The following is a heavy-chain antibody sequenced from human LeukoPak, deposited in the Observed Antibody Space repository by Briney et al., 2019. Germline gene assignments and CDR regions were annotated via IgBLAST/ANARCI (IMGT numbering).Heavy chain of an antibody. D-gene: IGHD2/OR15-2a*01. J-gene: IGHJ5*02. CDR3: TTEPPMDFFVVISA. CDR1: GFTFTNAW. V-gene: IGHV3-15*01. CDR2: IKSKIDGGTT. Sequence: GGSLRLSCAASGFTFTNAWMNWVRQAPGKGLEWVGRIKSKIDGGTTDYVAPVKGRFTISRDDSRNTLYLQMNSLKTEDTAVYYCTTEPPMDFFVVISAWGQGTLVTVSS.